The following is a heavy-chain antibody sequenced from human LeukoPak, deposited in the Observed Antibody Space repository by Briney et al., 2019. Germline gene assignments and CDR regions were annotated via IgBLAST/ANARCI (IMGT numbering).Heavy chain of an antibody. CDR3: ARVRRDGYNFEGYYFDY. Sequence: SQTLSLTCAISGDSVSINSAAWNWLRQSPSRGLEWLGRTYYRPKWYNDYAVSVKSRITINPDTSKNQFSLQLNSVTPEDTAVYYCARVRRDGYNFEGYYFDYWGQGTLVTVSS. J-gene: IGHJ4*02. CDR1: GDSVSINSAA. V-gene: IGHV6-1*01. D-gene: IGHD5-24*01. CDR2: TYYRPKWYN.